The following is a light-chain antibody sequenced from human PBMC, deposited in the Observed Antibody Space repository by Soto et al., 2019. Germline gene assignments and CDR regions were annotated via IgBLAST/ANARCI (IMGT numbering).Light chain of an antibody. J-gene: IGKJ1*01. Sequence: DIQLTQSPSFLSASVGDRITITCRASQGIRSYLVWYQQRPGTAPKVLISRASRLHTGVPSRVSGSGSGTEFTLTISSLQPEDFATYYCQQSYSTSWTFGQGTKVEIK. CDR3: QQSYSTSWT. CDR2: RAS. V-gene: IGKV1-39*01. CDR1: QGIRSY.